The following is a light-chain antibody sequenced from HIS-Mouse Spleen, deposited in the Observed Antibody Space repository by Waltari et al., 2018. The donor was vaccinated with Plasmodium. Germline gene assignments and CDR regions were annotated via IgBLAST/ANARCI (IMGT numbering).Light chain of an antibody. CDR1: SSDVGSYNL. J-gene: IGLJ1*01. CDR3: CPYSGSSTYV. CDR2: EGS. V-gene: IGLV2-23*01. Sequence: QSALTQPASVSGSPGQSITISCTGTSSDVGSYNLVSWYQQHPSKAPKPMHYEGSKPPLGVSKSFPGPQSCNPASLTISWVQAEDEAYYYCCPYSGSSTYVFGTGTKVTVL.